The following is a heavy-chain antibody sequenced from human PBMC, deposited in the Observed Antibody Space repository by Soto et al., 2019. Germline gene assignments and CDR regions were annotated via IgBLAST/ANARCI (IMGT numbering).Heavy chain of an antibody. CDR1: GDSISSSSYY. J-gene: IGHJ5*02. V-gene: IGHV4-39*01. CDR3: ARHTYYYDSSGYYLSAPNWFDP. D-gene: IGHD3-22*01. CDR2: IYYSGST. Sequence: PSETLSLTCTASGDSISSSSYYWGWIRQPPGKGLGWIGSIYYSGSTYYNPSLKSRVTISVDTSKNQFSLKLSSVTAADTAVYYCARHTYYYDSSGYYLSAPNWFDPWGQGTLVTVSS.